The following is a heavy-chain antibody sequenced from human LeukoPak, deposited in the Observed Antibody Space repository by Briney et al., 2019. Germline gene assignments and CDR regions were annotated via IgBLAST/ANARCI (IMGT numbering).Heavy chain of an antibody. CDR1: GFTFSSYG. CDR2: ISDSGGRA. V-gene: IGHV3-23*01. J-gene: IGHJ4*02. Sequence: GGSLRLSCAASGFTFSSYGMHWVRQAPGKGLEWVSVISDSGGRAYSADSVKGRFTISRDNSKNTLYQQMNTLRAEDTAIYYCAKSLVLGYCSGSSCYVAEYWGQGTLVTVSS. CDR3: AKSLVLGYCSGSSCYVAEY. D-gene: IGHD2-15*01.